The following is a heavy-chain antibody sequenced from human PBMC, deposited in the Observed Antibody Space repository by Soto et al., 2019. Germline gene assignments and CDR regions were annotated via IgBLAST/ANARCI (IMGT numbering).Heavy chain of an antibody. J-gene: IGHJ1*01. V-gene: IGHV3-74*01. Sequence: EVQLVESGGGLVQPGGSLRLSCAASGFTFSSYWMHWVRQAPVKGLVWVSNINSAGTTTTYADSVKGPFTISRDNAKNTLYLQMNSLRAEDTAVYYCARGDATRGFTLVRQWGQGNLVIVSP. D-gene: IGHD3-16*01. CDR2: INSAGTTT. CDR3: ARGDATRGFTLVRQ. CDR1: GFTFSSYW.